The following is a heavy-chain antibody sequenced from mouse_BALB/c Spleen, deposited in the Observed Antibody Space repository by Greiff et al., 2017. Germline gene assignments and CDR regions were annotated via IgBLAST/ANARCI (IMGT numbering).Heavy chain of an antibody. D-gene: IGHD2-4*01. CDR1: GFTFTDYY. CDR3: ARDQTMITTKGFAY. CDR2: IRNKANGYTT. Sequence: EVKLMESGGGLVQPGGSLRLSCATSGFTFTDYYMSWVRQPPGKALEWLGFIRNKANGYTTEYSASVKGRFTISRDNSQSILYLQMNTLRAEDSATYYCARDQTMITTKGFAYWGQGTLVTVSA. J-gene: IGHJ3*01. V-gene: IGHV7-3*02.